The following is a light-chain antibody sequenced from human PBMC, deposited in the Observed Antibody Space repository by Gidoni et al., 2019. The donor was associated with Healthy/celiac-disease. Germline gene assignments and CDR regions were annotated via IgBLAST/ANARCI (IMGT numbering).Light chain of an antibody. J-gene: IGLJ2*01. V-gene: IGLV3-21*02. Sequence: SYVLPQPPSVAVAPRQTARITCGGNNIGSKSVHGYQQKPGQAPVLVVYDDSDRPSGIPERFSGSNSGNTATLTISRVEAGDEADYYCQVWDSSSDPDVVFGGGTKLTVL. CDR3: QVWDSSSDPDVV. CDR1: NIGSKS. CDR2: DDS.